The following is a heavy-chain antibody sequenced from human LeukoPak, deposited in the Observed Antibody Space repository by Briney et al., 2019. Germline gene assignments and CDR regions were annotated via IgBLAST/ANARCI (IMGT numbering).Heavy chain of an antibody. Sequence: SETLSLTCTVSGTSVNYHYWSWIRQSPGKGLDWIGYIFYIGSTKYNPSLESRVTISEDTSKNQLSLKLSSVTAADTAVYYCARKFPTADDYFDYWGQGILVSVSS. CDR1: GTSVNYHY. V-gene: IGHV4-59*02. CDR3: ARKFPTADDYFDY. D-gene: IGHD6-25*01. J-gene: IGHJ4*02. CDR2: IFYIGST.